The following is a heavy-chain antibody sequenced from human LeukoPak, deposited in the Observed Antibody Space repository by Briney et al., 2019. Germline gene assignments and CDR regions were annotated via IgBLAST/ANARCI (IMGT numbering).Heavy chain of an antibody. J-gene: IGHJ4*02. Sequence: GGSLRLSCAASGFTLSSYAMSWVRQAPGKGLEWVSAISVSGNTYHADSVKGRFTISRGNAKNSLFLQMNSLRAEDTAVYYCARDRYLDIDYWGQGTLVSVSS. CDR1: GFTLSSYA. D-gene: IGHD2-2*03. CDR3: ARDRYLDIDY. CDR2: ISVSGNT. V-gene: IGHV3-23*01.